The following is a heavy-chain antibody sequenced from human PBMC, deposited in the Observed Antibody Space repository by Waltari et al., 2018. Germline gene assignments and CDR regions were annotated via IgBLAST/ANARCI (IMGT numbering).Heavy chain of an antibody. V-gene: IGHV3-30*01. Sequence: QVQLVESGGGVVQPGRSLRLSCAASGFTFSSYAMHWVRQAPGKGLEWVAIISYDGSNKYYADSVKGRFTISRDNSKNTLYLQMNSLRAEDTAVYYCARDPARGIFDYWGQGTLVTVSS. D-gene: IGHD3-16*01. CDR3: ARDPARGIFDY. CDR1: GFTFSSYA. J-gene: IGHJ4*02. CDR2: ISYDGSNK.